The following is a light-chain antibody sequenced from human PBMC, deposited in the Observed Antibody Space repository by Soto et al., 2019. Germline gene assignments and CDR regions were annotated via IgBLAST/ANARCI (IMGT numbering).Light chain of an antibody. J-gene: IGKJ3*01. V-gene: IGKV3-20*01. CDR1: QSVSSSY. CDR2: GAS. CDR3: QQYGNAPFP. Sequence: EIVLTQSPGTLSFSPGERATLTCRASQSVSSSYLAWFQQKPAQAPRLLNYGASSRATGIPDRFSGSGSGTDFTLTISRLEPEDFAVYYCQQYGNAPFPIGPGTKVDIK.